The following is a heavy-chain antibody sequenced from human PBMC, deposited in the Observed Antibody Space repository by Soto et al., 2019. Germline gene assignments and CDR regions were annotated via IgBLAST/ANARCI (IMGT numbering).Heavy chain of an antibody. Sequence: SETLSLTCTVSGGSVSSGSYYWSWIRQPPGKGLEWIGYIYYSGSTNYNPSLKSRVTISVDTSKNQFSLKLSSVTAADTAVYYCARDTNCSGGSCYSIGNWFDPWGQGTLVTVSS. CDR1: GGSVSSGSYY. CDR2: IYYSGST. D-gene: IGHD2-15*01. CDR3: ARDTNCSGGSCYSIGNWFDP. V-gene: IGHV4-61*01. J-gene: IGHJ5*02.